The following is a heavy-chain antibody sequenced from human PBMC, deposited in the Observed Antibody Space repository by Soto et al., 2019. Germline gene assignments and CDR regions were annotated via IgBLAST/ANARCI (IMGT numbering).Heavy chain of an antibody. V-gene: IGHV1-24*01. Sequence: ASVKVSCKVSGYTLTELSMHWVRQAPGKGLEWMGGFDPEDGETIYAQKFQGRVTMTEDTSTDTAYMELSSLRSEDTAVYYCATDLGYCSGGSCYGFGYWGQGTLVTVSS. CDR3: ATDLGYCSGGSCYGFGY. J-gene: IGHJ4*02. CDR2: FDPEDGET. D-gene: IGHD2-15*01. CDR1: GYTLTELS.